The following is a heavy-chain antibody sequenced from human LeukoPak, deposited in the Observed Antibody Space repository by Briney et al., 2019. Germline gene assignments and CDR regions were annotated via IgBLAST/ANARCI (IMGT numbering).Heavy chain of an antibody. CDR1: GFTFSSYG. J-gene: IGHJ4*02. D-gene: IGHD3-10*01. CDR3: ARDSLMLRGPLVIYYFDF. V-gene: IGHV3-23*01. Sequence: GGSLRLSCAASGFTFSSYGMSWVRQAPGKGLEWVSVISGSGGSTYYADSVKGRFTISRDNSKNTLDLQMNSLRAEDTAVYYCARDSLMLRGPLVIYYFDFWGQGTLVTVSS. CDR2: ISGSGGST.